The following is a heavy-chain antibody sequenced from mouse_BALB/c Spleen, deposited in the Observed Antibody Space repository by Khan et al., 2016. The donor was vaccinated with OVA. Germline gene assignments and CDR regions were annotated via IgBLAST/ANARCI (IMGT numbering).Heavy chain of an antibody. CDR2: ISSDGHYT. CDR1: GFTFSSYG. V-gene: IGHV5-9-3*01. CDR3: ARRLFGYHALGY. Sequence: EVELVESGGGFVKPGGSLKLSCSASGFTFSSYGMSWVRQTPEKRLEWIGTISSDGHYTFSPDRLKGRFTISRDTAKTTQSMQMSSLRSENTDMYDCARRLFGYHALGYWGQGASVTVSS. J-gene: IGHJ4*01.